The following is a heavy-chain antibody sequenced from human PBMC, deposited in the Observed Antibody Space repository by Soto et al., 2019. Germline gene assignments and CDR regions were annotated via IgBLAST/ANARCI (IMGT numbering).Heavy chain of an antibody. CDR1: GLTFDDFA. V-gene: IGHV3-9*01. D-gene: IGHD5-12*01. J-gene: IGHJ4*02. CDR2: ITWNGDTV. Sequence: EVQLVESGGGLVQPGRSLRLSCAASGLTFDDFAMHWVRQAPGKGLEWVSIITWNGDTVDYADSVKGRFTISRDNAKNSLYLQMNSLRAEDTALYYCAKDSGRDGYTPFDYWGQGTLVTVSS. CDR3: AKDSGRDGYTPFDY.